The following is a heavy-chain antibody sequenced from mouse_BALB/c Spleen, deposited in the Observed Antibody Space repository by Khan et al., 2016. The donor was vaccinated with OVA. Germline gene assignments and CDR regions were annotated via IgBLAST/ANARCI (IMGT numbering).Heavy chain of an antibody. CDR1: GFSLTSYG. CDR3: ARDTTATPY. D-gene: IGHD1-2*01. J-gene: IGHJ3*01. CDR2: IWAGGST. Sequence: QVQLKESGPGLVAPSQSLSITCTVSGFSLTSYGVHWVRQPPGKGLEWLGIIWAGGSTNYNSALMSRLSISKDNSKSQVFLKMNSRQTDDTAMYYCARDTTATPYWGQGTLVTVSA. V-gene: IGHV2-9*02.